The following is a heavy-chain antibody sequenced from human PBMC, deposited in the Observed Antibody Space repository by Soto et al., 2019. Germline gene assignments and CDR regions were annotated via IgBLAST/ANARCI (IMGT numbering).Heavy chain of an antibody. CDR1: GFTFTNYW. D-gene: IGHD3-10*01. CDR2: TNSDGSST. CDR3: ARVRPGTYFEY. J-gene: IGHJ4*02. Sequence: GGSLRLSCAASGFTFTNYWMYWVRQAPGKGLVWVSLTNSDGSSTNYADSVKGRFTISRDNAKNTLFLQMNSLRAEDTAVYYCARVRPGTYFEYWGQGTLVTVSS. V-gene: IGHV3-74*01.